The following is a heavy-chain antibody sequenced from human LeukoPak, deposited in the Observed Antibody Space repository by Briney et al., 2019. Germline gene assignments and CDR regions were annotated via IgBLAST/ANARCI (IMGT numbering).Heavy chain of an antibody. Sequence: PGGSLRLSCAASGFTLSTYAMSWVRQTPGKGLEWVSAISGSGASTYYTDSVKGRFTISRDNFNNTLYLQMISLRAEDTALYYCAKWGSGWSYYFDSWGQGTLVTVSS. CDR2: ISGSGAST. D-gene: IGHD6-19*01. CDR1: GFTLSTYA. CDR3: AKWGSGWSYYFDS. J-gene: IGHJ4*02. V-gene: IGHV3-23*01.